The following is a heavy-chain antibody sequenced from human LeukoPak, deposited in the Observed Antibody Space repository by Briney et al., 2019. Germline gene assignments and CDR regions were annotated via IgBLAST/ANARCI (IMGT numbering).Heavy chain of an antibody. V-gene: IGHV3-23*01. CDR3: AKGGKWDVTPFDY. CDR2: IRRGGGST. J-gene: IGHJ4*02. D-gene: IGHD1-26*01. Sequence: GGSLRLSCAASGFTFTSYSMNWVRQAPGKGLEWVSTIRRGGGSTYYADSVRGRFTISRDNAKNTLYLQVSSLRAEDTAVYYCAKGGKWDVTPFDYWGQGTLVTVSS. CDR1: GFTFTSYS.